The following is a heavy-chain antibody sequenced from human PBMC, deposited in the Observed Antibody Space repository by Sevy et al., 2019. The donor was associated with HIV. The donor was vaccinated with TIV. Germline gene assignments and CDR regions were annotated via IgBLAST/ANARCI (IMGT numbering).Heavy chain of an antibody. CDR3: VRAIGAAGSY. D-gene: IGHD6-13*01. CDR2: IKEDGSVK. J-gene: IGHJ4*02. Sequence: GGSLRLSCEASGFTFSSYWMSWVRQAPGKGLEWVANIKEDGSVKYCVDSVKGRFTISRDNAKNSVYPQMNSLRAEDTALYYCVRAIGAAGSYWGQGTLVTVSS. CDR1: GFTFSSYW. V-gene: IGHV3-7*01.